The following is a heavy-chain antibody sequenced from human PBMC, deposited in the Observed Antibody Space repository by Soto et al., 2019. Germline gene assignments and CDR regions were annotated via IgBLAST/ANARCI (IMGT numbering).Heavy chain of an antibody. CDR2: IIDSGGST. Sequence: GGSRRLSCAASGFTFDDYAMHWVRLTPWKGLEWVSDIIDSGGSTYYADSVKGRFTISRDNSKSTLYLQMNSLRAEDTALYYCAKGRSYYYYYGVDVWGQRTTVTVSS. V-gene: IGHV3-23*01. J-gene: IGHJ6*02. CDR3: AKGRSYYYYYGVDV. CDR1: GFTFDDYA.